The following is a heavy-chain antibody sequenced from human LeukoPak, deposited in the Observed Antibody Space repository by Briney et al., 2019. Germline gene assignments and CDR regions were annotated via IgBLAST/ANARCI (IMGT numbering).Heavy chain of an antibody. CDR2: INHSGST. J-gene: IGHJ4*02. Sequence: SGTLSLICAVYGGSFSGYYWRWIRQPPGKGLEWIGEINHSGSTNYNPSLKSRVTISVDTSKNQLSLKMSSVTAADTAVYYCTITTGTTLGLMDYWGQGTLVTVSS. CDR3: TITTGTTLGLMDY. CDR1: GGSFSGYY. V-gene: IGHV4-34*01. D-gene: IGHD1-1*01.